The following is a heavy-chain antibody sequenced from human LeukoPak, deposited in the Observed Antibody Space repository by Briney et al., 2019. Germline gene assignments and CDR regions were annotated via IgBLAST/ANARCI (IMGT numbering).Heavy chain of an antibody. CDR1: GGSISSGGYS. Sequence: PSQTLSLTCAVSGGSISSGGYSWSWIRQPPGEGLEWIGYIYHSGSTYYNPSLKSRVTISVDRSKNQFSLKLSSVTAADTAVYYCARVGAAAMFGSGAWFDPWGQGTLVTVSS. V-gene: IGHV4-30-2*01. CDR3: ARVGAAAMFGSGAWFDP. CDR2: IYHSGST. D-gene: IGHD2-2*01. J-gene: IGHJ5*02.